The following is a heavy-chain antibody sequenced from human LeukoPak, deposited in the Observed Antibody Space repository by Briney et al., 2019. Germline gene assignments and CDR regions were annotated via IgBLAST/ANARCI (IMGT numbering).Heavy chain of an antibody. Sequence: GGSLRLSCAASGFTFSSYAMHWVRQAPGKGLEWVAVISYDGSNKYYADSVKGRFTISRDNSKNTLYLQMNSLRAEDTAVYYCARGDYYDSSGYDYWGQGTLVTVSS. CDR3: ARGDYYDSSGYDY. CDR2: ISYDGSNK. J-gene: IGHJ4*02. V-gene: IGHV3-30-3*01. CDR1: GFTFSSYA. D-gene: IGHD3-22*01.